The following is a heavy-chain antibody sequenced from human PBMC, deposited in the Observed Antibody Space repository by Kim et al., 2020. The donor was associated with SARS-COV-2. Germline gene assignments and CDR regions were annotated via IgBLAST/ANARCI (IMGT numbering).Heavy chain of an antibody. Sequence: SVKVSCKASGDTFTSYAISWVRQAPGQGLEWMGGIIPIFGTANYAQKFQGRVTITADKSTSTAYMELSSLRSEDTAVYYCAREYSWQQLGSFDYWGQGTLVTVSS. V-gene: IGHV1-69*06. D-gene: IGHD6-13*01. J-gene: IGHJ4*02. CDR2: IIPIFGTA. CDR3: AREYSWQQLGSFDY. CDR1: GDTFTSYA.